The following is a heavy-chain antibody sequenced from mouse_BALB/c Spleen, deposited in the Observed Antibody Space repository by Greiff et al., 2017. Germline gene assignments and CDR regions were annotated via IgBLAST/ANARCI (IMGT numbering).Heavy chain of an antibody. Sequence: EVKLVESGGGLVKPGGSLKLSCAASGFAFSSYDMSWVRQTPEKRLEWVAYISSGGGSTYYPDTVKGRFTISRDNAKNTLYLQMSSLKSEDTAMYYCARLGLVYAMDYWGQGTSVTVSS. D-gene: IGHD1-1*02. CDR2: ISSGGGST. V-gene: IGHV5-12-1*01. CDR1: GFAFSSYD. CDR3: ARLGLVYAMDY. J-gene: IGHJ4*01.